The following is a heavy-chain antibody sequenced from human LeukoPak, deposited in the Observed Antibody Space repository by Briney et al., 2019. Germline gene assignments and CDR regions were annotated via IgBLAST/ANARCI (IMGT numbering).Heavy chain of an antibody. V-gene: IGHV3-30*18. D-gene: IGHD5-12*01. CDR2: ISYDGSNK. CDR3: AKETVPSGYDRHYYYGMDV. J-gene: IGHJ6*02. Sequence: GGSLRLSCAASGFTFSSYGMHWVRQAPGKGLEWVAVISYDGSNKYYVDSVKGRFTISRDNSKNTLYLQMNSLRAEDTAVYYCAKETVPSGYDRHYYYGMDVWGQGTTVTVSS. CDR1: GFTFSSYG.